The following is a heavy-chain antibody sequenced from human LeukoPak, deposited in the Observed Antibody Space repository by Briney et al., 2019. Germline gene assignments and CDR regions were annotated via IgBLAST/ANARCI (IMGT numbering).Heavy chain of an antibody. J-gene: IGHJ5*02. Sequence: PGGSLRLSCAASGFTFSSYEMNWVRQATGKGLEWVSYISSSGSTIYYADSVKGRFTISRDNAKNSLYLQMNSLRAEDTAVYYCARDLDIVVVPAAMEDWFDPWGQGTLVTVSP. CDR3: ARDLDIVVVPAAMEDWFDP. CDR2: ISSSGSTI. D-gene: IGHD2-2*01. CDR1: GFTFSSYE. V-gene: IGHV3-48*03.